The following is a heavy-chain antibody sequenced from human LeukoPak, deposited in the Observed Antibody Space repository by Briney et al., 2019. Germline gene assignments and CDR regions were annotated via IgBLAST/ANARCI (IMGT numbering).Heavy chain of an antibody. Sequence: GASVKVSCKASGYTFTSYGISWVRQAPGQGLEWMGWISAYNGNTNYAQKLQGRVTMTTDTSTSTAYMELRSLRSDDTAVYYCARTTDHSSSWYPLVPHYYYYMDVWGKGSTVTVSS. CDR2: ISAYNGNT. D-gene: IGHD6-13*01. CDR1: GYTFTSYG. V-gene: IGHV1-18*01. J-gene: IGHJ6*03. CDR3: ARTTDHSSSWYPLVPHYYYYMDV.